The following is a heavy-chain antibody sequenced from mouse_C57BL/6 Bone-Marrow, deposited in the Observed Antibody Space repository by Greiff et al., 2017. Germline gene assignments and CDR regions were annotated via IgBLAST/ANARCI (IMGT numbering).Heavy chain of an antibody. Sequence: EVKLQESGPELVKPGASVKISCKASGYSFTDYNMNWVKQSNGKSLEWIGVINPNYGTTSYNQKFKGKATLTVDQSSSTAYMQLNSLTSEDSAVYYCAREGNYYGSPYAMDYWGQGTSVTVSS. CDR1: GYSFTDYN. CDR3: AREGNYYGSPYAMDY. CDR2: INPNYGTT. D-gene: IGHD1-1*01. V-gene: IGHV1-39*01. J-gene: IGHJ4*01.